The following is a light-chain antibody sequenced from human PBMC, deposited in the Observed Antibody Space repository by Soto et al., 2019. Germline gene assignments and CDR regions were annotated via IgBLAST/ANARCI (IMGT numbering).Light chain of an antibody. CDR3: SSYTSSSTRV. J-gene: IGLJ7*01. Sequence: QSALTQPASVSGSPGQSITISCTGTSSDVGGYNYVSWYQQHPGKAPKLMIYDVSNRPSGVSNRFSGSKSGNTASLTISGLQAEDEADEYGSSYTSSSTRVFGGGTQLTVL. CDR1: SSDVGGYNY. V-gene: IGLV2-14*01. CDR2: DVS.